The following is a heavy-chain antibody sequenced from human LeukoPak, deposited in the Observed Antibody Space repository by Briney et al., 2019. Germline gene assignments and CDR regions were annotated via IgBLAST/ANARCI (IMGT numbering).Heavy chain of an antibody. CDR1: GGSFSGYY. V-gene: IGHV4-34*01. Sequence: KASETLSLTCAVYGGSFSGYYWSWIRQPPGKGLEWIGEINHSGSTNYNPSLKSRVTISVDTSKNQFSLKLSSVTAADTAVYYCAKLDGGQLGNYWGQGTLVTVSS. CDR3: AKLDGGQLGNY. D-gene: IGHD4-17*01. CDR2: INHSGST. J-gene: IGHJ4*02.